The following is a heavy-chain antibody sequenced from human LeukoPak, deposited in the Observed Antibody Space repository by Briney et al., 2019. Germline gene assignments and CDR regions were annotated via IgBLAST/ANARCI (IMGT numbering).Heavy chain of an antibody. J-gene: IGHJ4*02. CDR3: AKDRILANFAGGFDY. V-gene: IGHV3-23*01. CDR2: ISPSDDST. D-gene: IGHD1-26*01. CDR1: GITFSSYA. Sequence: PGGSLRCNCVTSGITFSSYAMNWVRHAPGKGLEWGLGISPSDDSTFYADSVKSLFTITNNNSKNTLYYQLNSLRDEDTVQYCGAKDRILANFAGGFDYWGQGTPVTVSS.